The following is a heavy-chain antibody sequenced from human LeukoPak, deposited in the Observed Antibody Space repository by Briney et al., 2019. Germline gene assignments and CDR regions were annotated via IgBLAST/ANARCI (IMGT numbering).Heavy chain of an antibody. CDR1: GGSVSNYY. J-gene: IGHJ4*02. V-gene: IGHV4-4*07. Sequence: SETLSLTCTVSGGSVSNYYWNWIRQPAGKGLEWIGLIYTSGSTKYNPSFKSRVTMSVDTSKNQFSLYLNSVTAADTAVYYCARVWYNSGWETIDYWGQGTLVTVSS. CDR2: IYTSGST. CDR3: ARVWYNSGWETIDY. D-gene: IGHD6-19*01.